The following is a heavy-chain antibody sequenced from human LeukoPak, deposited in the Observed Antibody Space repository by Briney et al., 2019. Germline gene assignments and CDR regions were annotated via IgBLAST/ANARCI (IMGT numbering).Heavy chain of an antibody. CDR1: GFSFSSYY. D-gene: IGHD5-12*01. V-gene: IGHV3-74*01. J-gene: IGHJ4*02. CDR2: INTAGSGT. CDR3: VRLGGYRDIDY. Sequence: GGSLRLSCAVSGFSFSSYYMHWVRQPPGKGLVWVSRINTAGSGTTYADSVKGRFTISRDNAKNTLYLQMDSLRAEDTAVYYCVRLGGYRDIDYWGQGTLVTVSS.